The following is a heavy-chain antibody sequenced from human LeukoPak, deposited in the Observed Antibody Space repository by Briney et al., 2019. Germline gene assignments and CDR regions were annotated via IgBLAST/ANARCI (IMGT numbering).Heavy chain of an antibody. Sequence: GGSLRLSCAASAFAFRSYGMHWVRQAPGKGLEWVAFIRYHGSDKYYADSVKDRFTISRDNSKNTLYLQMNSLRAEDTAVYYCAREGGSSDYGADYWGQGTLVTVSS. CDR2: IRYHGSDK. D-gene: IGHD4-17*01. J-gene: IGHJ4*02. V-gene: IGHV3-30*02. CDR1: AFAFRSYG. CDR3: AREGGSSDYGADY.